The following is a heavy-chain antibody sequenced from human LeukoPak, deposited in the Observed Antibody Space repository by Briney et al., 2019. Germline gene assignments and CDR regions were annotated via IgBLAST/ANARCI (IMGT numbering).Heavy chain of an antibody. D-gene: IGHD3-9*01. V-gene: IGHV5-51*01. CDR1: GYSFTSYW. CDR3: ARQKGRYYDILTSYYSDNYYGMDV. Sequence: GESLKISCKGSGYSFTSYWIGWVRQMPGKGLEWMGIIYPGDSDTRYSPSFQGQVTISADKSISTAYLQWSSLKASDTAMYYCARQKGRYYDILTSYYSDNYYGMDVWGKGTTVTVSS. CDR2: IYPGDSDT. J-gene: IGHJ6*04.